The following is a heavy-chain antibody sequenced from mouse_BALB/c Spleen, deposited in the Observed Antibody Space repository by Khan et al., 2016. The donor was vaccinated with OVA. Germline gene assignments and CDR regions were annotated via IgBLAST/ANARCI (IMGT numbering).Heavy chain of an antibody. D-gene: IGHD4-1*01. Sequence: EVELVESGGDLVKPGGSLRLSCAASGFTFSTYGMSWVRQPPDKRLEWVATINSDGDYTYYPDTVKGRFTISRNNAENTLYLQMSSLKSEDTAIYYWYSHLTGSFAYWGQGTLVTVSA. J-gene: IGHJ3*01. CDR2: INSDGDYT. V-gene: IGHV5-6*01. CDR1: GFTFSTYG. CDR3: YSHLTGSFAY.